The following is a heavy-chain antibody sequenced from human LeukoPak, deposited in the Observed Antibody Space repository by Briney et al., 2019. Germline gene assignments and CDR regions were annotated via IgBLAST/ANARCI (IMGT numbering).Heavy chain of an antibody. CDR2: INYSGST. D-gene: IGHD3-22*01. CDR3: VTGTYYYDSSCYFRLPFQH. Sequence: PSETLSLTCAVYGGSFSGYYWSWMRQPPGKGLEWIGEINYSGSTNYNPSLKSRVTISVDTSKNQFSLKLSSVTAADTAVYYCVTGTYYYDSSCYFRLPFQHWGQGTLVTVSS. J-gene: IGHJ1*01. V-gene: IGHV4-34*01. CDR1: GGSFSGYY.